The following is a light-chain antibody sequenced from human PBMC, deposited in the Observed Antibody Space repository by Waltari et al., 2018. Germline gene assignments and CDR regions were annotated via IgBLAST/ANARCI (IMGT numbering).Light chain of an antibody. J-gene: IGLJ1*01. V-gene: IGLV2-14*03. CDR2: DVS. CDR3: SSHTTAKTYV. Sequence: QSALTQPASVSGSPGQSVTISCTGTSRDVGSYNYVSWYQQHPGKAPKLMIYDVSNRPSGVSNRFSGAKSGNTASLTISGLQAEDEADYYCSSHTTAKTYVFGTGTRVTVL. CDR1: SRDVGSYNY.